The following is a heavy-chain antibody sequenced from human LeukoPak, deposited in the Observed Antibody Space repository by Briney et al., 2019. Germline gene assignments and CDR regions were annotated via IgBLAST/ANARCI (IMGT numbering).Heavy chain of an antibody. J-gene: IGHJ4*02. CDR3: ARHGGNSRFYFDY. CDR1: GGTFSSYA. Sequence: GASVKVSCKASGGTFSSYAISWVRQAPGQGLEWMGRIIPILGIANYAQKFQGGVTITADKSTSTAYMELSSLRSEDTAVYYCARHGGNSRFYFDYWGQGTLVTVSS. V-gene: IGHV1-69*04. CDR2: IIPILGIA. D-gene: IGHD4-23*01.